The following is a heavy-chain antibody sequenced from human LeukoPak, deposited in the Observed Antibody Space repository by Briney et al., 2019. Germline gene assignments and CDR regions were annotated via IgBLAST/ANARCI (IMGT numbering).Heavy chain of an antibody. V-gene: IGHV3-11*06. Sequence: GGSLRLSCAASGFTFSDYYMSWIRQAPGKGLEWVSYISSSSSYTNYADSVKGRFTISRDNAKNSLYLQMNSLRAEDTAVYYCARQRYCSGGSCYSGAFDIWGQGTMVTVSS. CDR1: GFTFSDYY. CDR3: ARQRYCSGGSCYSGAFDI. J-gene: IGHJ3*02. CDR2: ISSSSSYT. D-gene: IGHD2-15*01.